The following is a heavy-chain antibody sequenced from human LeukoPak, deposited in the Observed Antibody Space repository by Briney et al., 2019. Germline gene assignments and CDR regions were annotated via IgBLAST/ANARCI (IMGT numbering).Heavy chain of an antibody. J-gene: IGHJ4*02. Sequence: ASVKVSCKASGYTFTSYGISWVRQAPGQGLEWMGWISAYNGNTNYAQKLQGRVTMTTDTSTSTAYTELRSLRSDDTAVYYCARDHTISWFGELLAGNDYWGQGTLVTVSS. D-gene: IGHD3-10*01. CDR2: ISAYNGNT. CDR1: GYTFTSYG. CDR3: ARDHTISWFGELLAGNDY. V-gene: IGHV1-18*01.